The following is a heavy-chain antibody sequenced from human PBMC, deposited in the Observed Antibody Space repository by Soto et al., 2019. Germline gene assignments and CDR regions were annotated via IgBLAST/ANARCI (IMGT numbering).Heavy chain of an antibody. Sequence: PSETLSLTCTVSGGSISSYYWSWIRQPPGKGLEWIGYIYYSGSTNYNPSLKSRVTISVDTSKNQFSLKLSSVTAADTAVYYCARGIMITFGGVIGPFDYWGQETLVTVSS. J-gene: IGHJ4*02. D-gene: IGHD3-16*02. CDR1: GGSISSYY. CDR2: IYYSGST. CDR3: ARGIMITFGGVIGPFDY. V-gene: IGHV4-59*01.